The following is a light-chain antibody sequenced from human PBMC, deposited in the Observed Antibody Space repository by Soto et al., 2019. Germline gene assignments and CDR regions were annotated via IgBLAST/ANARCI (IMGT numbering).Light chain of an antibody. CDR2: DAS. J-gene: IGKJ4*01. Sequence: DIQMTQSPSTLSASVGDRVTITCRASQSISSWLAWYQQKPGKAPKLLIYDASNLESGVPSRFSGSGSGTDFTLTISNLQPEDFATFYCQQVNSFPFTFGGGTKVDIK. CDR3: QQVNSFPFT. V-gene: IGKV1-5*01. CDR1: QSISSW.